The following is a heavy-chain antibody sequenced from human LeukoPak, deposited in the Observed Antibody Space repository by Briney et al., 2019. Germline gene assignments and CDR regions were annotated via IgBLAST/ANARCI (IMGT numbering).Heavy chain of an antibody. CDR1: GYSFTSYW. D-gene: IGHD1-26*01. V-gene: IGHV5-51*01. J-gene: IGHJ4*02. CDR2: IYPGHSDT. Sequence: GESLKISCKGSGYSFTSYWIGWVRQMPGKDLEWMGIIYPGHSDTRYSPSVQGQVTISADKSIRTAYLQWSSLKASDTAMYYCARQSPQYSGSYWSFDYWGQGTLVTVSS. CDR3: ARQSPQYSGSYWSFDY.